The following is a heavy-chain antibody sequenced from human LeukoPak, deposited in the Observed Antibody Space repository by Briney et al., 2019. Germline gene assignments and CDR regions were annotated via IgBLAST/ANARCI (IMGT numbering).Heavy chain of an antibody. Sequence: GRSLRLSCAASGFTFSNYGIHWVRQAPGKGLEWVAVISYDGSNKYYADSVKGRFTNSRDNSKNTLYLQMNSLRAEDTAVYYCAKDRESMVRDGAFDIWGQGTMVSVSS. CDR2: ISYDGSNK. CDR3: AKDRESMVRDGAFDI. J-gene: IGHJ3*02. V-gene: IGHV3-30*18. CDR1: GFTFSNYG. D-gene: IGHD3-10*02.